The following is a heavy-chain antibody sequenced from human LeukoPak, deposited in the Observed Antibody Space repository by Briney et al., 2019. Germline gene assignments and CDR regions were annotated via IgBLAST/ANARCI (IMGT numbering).Heavy chain of an antibody. J-gene: IGHJ6*02. CDR3: ARSIALAGIGSDFSYYGMDV. V-gene: IGHV4-59*08. Sequence: SETLSLTCTASGGSIRGYYWSWVRQPPGRGLEFIGHVHYTGSTYYNPSLKSRVAISLDTPKNQFSLKLSSVTAADTAVYFCARSIALAGIGSDFSYYGMDVWGQGTTVTVSS. CDR1: GGSIRGYY. D-gene: IGHD6-19*01. CDR2: VHYTGST.